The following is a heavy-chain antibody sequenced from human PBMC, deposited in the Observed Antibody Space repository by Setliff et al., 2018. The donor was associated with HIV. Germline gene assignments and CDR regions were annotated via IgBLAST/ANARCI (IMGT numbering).Heavy chain of an antibody. CDR3: AKADRGYGRNWFDP. CDR1: GFTFSDYY. Sequence: GGSLRLSCAASGFTFSDYYMSWIRQAPGKGLEWVSYISSSGSTIYYADSVKGRFTISRDNAKNSLYLQMNSLRAEDTAVYYCAKADRGYGRNWFDPWGQGTLVTVSS. CDR2: ISSSGSTI. V-gene: IGHV3-11*01. D-gene: IGHD4-17*01. J-gene: IGHJ5*02.